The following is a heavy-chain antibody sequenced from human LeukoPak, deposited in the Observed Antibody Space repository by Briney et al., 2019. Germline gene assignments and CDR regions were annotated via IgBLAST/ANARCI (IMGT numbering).Heavy chain of an antibody. D-gene: IGHD2-2*01. CDR1: GGSFSGYY. Sequence: SETLSLTCAVYGGSFSGYYWSWIRQPPGKGLEWIGEINHSGSTNYNPSLKSRVTISVDTSKNQFSLKLSSVTAADTAVNYCARGLGPAAIFSIRGGNWFDPWGQGTLVTVSS. J-gene: IGHJ5*02. CDR3: ARGLGPAAIFSIRGGNWFDP. CDR2: INHSGST. V-gene: IGHV4-34*01.